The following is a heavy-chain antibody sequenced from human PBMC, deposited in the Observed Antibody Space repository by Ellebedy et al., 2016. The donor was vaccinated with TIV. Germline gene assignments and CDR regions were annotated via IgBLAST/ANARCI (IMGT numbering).Heavy chain of an antibody. Sequence: SETLSLTCTVSGGSISSYYWSWIRQPPGKGLEWIGYIYYSGSTNYNPSLKSRVTISVDTSKNQFSLKLSSVTVADTAVYYCARVKSERFGESFDYWGQGTLVTVSS. D-gene: IGHD3-10*01. CDR1: GGSISSYY. J-gene: IGHJ4*02. CDR2: IYYSGST. V-gene: IGHV4-59*12. CDR3: ARVKSERFGESFDY.